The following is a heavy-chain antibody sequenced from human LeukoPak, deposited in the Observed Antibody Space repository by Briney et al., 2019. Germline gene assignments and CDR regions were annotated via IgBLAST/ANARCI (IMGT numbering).Heavy chain of an antibody. Sequence: TGGSLRLSCAASGFTFSSYAMSCVRHAPGKGLEWVSANSGSGGSTYYADSVKGRFTISRDMSKNTLYLQMNSLRDEDRAVYYCAKGGYSSGWFCRDFDYWGQGTVVTVSS. D-gene: IGHD6-19*01. CDR1: GFTFSSYA. J-gene: IGHJ4*02. CDR3: AKGGYSSGWFCRDFDY. CDR2: NSGSGGST. V-gene: IGHV3-23*01.